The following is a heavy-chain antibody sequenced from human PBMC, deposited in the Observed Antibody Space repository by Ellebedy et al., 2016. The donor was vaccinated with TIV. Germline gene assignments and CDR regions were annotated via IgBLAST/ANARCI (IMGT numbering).Heavy chain of an antibody. Sequence: GESLKISCAASGFSFSDWYMDWVRQAPGKGLEWVGLIRKKSNSYTPEYAASVQGRFTISRDDSKNSLYLQMKSLETEDTAVYYCARDKEGSMDVWGQGTTVTVSS. CDR1: GFSFSDWY. V-gene: IGHV3-72*01. J-gene: IGHJ6*02. CDR2: IRKKSNSYTP. CDR3: ARDKEGSMDV. D-gene: IGHD3-10*01.